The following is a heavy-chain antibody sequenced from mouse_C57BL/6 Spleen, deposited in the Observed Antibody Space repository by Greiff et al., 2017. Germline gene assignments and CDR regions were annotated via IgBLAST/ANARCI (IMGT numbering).Heavy chain of an antibody. CDR2: IYPSDSET. CDR3: APYYYERFAY. V-gene: IGHV1-61*01. J-gene: IGHJ3*01. Sequence: VQLQQPGAELVRPGSSVKLSCKASGYTFTSYWMDWVKQRPGQGLEWIGNIYPSDSETHYTQKFKDKATLTVDKSSSTAYMQLSSLTSEDSAVYYCAPYYYERFAYWGQGTLATVSA. D-gene: IGHD1-1*01. CDR1: GYTFTSYW.